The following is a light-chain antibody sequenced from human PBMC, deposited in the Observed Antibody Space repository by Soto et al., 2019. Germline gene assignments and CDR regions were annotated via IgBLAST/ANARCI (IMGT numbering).Light chain of an antibody. CDR1: QSVSSSY. J-gene: IGKJ1*01. Sequence: EIVLTQSPGTLSLSPGERATLSCRASQSVSSSYLAWYQQTPGQAPRLLIYGASSRATGIPDRFSGRGSGTDFTLTISRLEPEDFAVYYCQQSGSSPWTFGQGNKVEIK. V-gene: IGKV3-20*01. CDR3: QQSGSSPWT. CDR2: GAS.